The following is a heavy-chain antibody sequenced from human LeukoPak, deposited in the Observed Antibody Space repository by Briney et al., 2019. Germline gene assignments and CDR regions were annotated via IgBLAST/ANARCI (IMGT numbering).Heavy chain of an antibody. CDR2: VSPSGDIT. D-gene: IGHD5-12*01. CDR1: GFTFSSYW. CDR3: AKDGAWLRFDD. J-gene: IGHJ4*02. Sequence: GGSLRLSCAASGFTFSSYWMHWVRQAPGKGLVWVSGVSPSGDITYYADSVKGRFTISRDNSKNTVYLQMNNVRAEDTAVYYCAKDGAWLRFDDWGQGTLVTVSS. V-gene: IGHV3-23*01.